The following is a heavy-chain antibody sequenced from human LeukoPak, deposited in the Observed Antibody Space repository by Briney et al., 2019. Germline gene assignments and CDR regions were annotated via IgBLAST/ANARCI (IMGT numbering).Heavy chain of an antibody. CDR3: ARDRKVRGVPIDY. Sequence: GASVKVSRKASGYTPTGYYMHWVRHAPGQGLEWMGWINTNSGGTNYAQKFQGRVTVTRDTSISTAYMELSRLRSDDTAVYYCARDRKVRGVPIDYWGQGTLVTVSS. V-gene: IGHV1-2*02. J-gene: IGHJ4*02. D-gene: IGHD3-10*01. CDR2: INTNSGGT. CDR1: GYTPTGYY.